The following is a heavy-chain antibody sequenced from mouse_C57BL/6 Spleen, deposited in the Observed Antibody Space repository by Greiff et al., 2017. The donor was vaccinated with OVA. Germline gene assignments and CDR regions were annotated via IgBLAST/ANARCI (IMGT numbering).Heavy chain of an antibody. Sequence: EVQLVESEGGLVQPGSSMKLSCTASGFTFSDYYMAWVRQVPEKGLEWVANINYDGSSTYYLDSLKSRFIISRDNAKNILYLQMSSLKSEDTATYYCARKGELSYAMDYWGQGTSVTVSS. CDR3: ARKGELSYAMDY. V-gene: IGHV5-16*01. CDR2: INYDGSST. CDR1: GFTFSDYY. D-gene: IGHD1-1*01. J-gene: IGHJ4*01.